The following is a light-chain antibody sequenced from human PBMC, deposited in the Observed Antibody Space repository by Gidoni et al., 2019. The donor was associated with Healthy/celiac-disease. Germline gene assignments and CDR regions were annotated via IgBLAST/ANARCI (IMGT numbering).Light chain of an antibody. CDR3: QQSYSTPRT. V-gene: IGKV1-39*01. Sequence: SLSASVGDRVTITCRASQSISSYLNWYQQKPGKAPKLLIYAASSLQSGVPSRFSGSGSGTDFTLTISSLQPEDFATYYCQQSYSTPRTFGQGTKVEIK. CDR1: QSISSY. J-gene: IGKJ1*01. CDR2: AAS.